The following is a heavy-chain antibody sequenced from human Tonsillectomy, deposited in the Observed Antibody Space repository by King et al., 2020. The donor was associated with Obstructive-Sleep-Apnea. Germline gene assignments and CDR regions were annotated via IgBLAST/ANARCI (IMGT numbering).Heavy chain of an antibody. CDR2: IIPILGIA. Sequence: QLVKSGAEVKKPGSSVKVSCKASGGTFSSYAISWVRQAPGQGLEWMGGIIPILGIANYAQKFQGRVTITADKSTSTAYMELSSLRSEDTAVYYCARDRITMVRGENYWGQGTLVTVSS. J-gene: IGHJ4*02. CDR1: GGTFSSYA. D-gene: IGHD3-10*01. V-gene: IGHV1-69*10. CDR3: ARDRITMVRGENY.